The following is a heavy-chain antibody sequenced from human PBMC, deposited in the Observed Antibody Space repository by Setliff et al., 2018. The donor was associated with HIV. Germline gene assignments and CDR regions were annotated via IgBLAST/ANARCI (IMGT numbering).Heavy chain of an antibody. Sequence: SETLSLTCTLSDASYSGTNHYWGWIRQPPGKGLEWIGSIDDSGRTYYSPSLQSRVTSSVDPSKIQFSLKLSSVAAADTAVYYCVRQAFYYASGTYSHFYMDVWGKGIAVTVSS. J-gene: IGHJ6*03. D-gene: IGHD3-10*01. CDR1: DASYSGTNHY. CDR3: VRQAFYYASGTYSHFYMDV. CDR2: IDDSGRT. V-gene: IGHV4-39*01.